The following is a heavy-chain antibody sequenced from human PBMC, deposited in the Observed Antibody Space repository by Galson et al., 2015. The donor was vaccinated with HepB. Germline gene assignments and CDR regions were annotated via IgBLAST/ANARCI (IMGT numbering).Heavy chain of an antibody. J-gene: IGHJ4*02. CDR1: GFTFGSFG. CDR2: IWHDGSNR. Sequence: SLRLSCAASGFTFGSFGMFWVRQAPGKGLEWIAVIWHDGSNRNYPDSVKGRFTISRDNSKNTLYLQMNSLRAEDTAVYYCARSGGSYPDYWGLGTLVTVSS. CDR3: ARSGGSYPDY. V-gene: IGHV3-33*01. D-gene: IGHD1-26*01.